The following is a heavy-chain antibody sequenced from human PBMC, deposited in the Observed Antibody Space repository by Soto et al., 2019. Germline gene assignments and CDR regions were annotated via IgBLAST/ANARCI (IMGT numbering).Heavy chain of an antibody. CDR2: ITRSGGT. Sequence: SETLSLTCAVYGGSFSGYYWSWIRQSPGKGLEWIAEITRSGGTNYNPSLKSRVTISVDTSKNQFSLRVNSVTAADTAVYYCARGGGSYARGFDSWGPGTLVTVSS. CDR1: GGSFSGYY. CDR3: ARGGGSYARGFDS. J-gene: IGHJ4*02. V-gene: IGHV4-34*01. D-gene: IGHD1-26*01.